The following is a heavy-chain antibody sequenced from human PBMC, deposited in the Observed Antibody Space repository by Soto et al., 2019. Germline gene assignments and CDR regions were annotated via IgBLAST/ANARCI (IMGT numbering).Heavy chain of an antibody. CDR1: AFSLRSARMG. CDR3: VRMDSRIAAD. CDR2: IFPNDKR. Sequence: QVTLKESGPVLVKPTETLTLTCTVSAFSLRSARMGVSWIRQPPGKALEWLAHIFPNDKRSYRTYLRSRLTISKDTAKSQRVLKMTNMEPVDTATYFCVRMDSRIAADWGQGTLVTVSS. V-gene: IGHV2-26*02. J-gene: IGHJ4*02. D-gene: IGHD6-25*01.